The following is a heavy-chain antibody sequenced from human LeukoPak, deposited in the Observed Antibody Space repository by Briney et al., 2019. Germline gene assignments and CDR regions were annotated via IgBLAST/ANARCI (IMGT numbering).Heavy chain of an antibody. CDR2: IIPIFGTA. J-gene: IGHJ5*02. CDR1: GGTFSSYA. CDR3: AGGRVAPWFDP. V-gene: IGHV1-69*13. D-gene: IGHD3-16*01. Sequence: ASVKVSCKASGGTFSSYAISWVRQAPGQGLEWMGGIIPIFGTANYAQKFQGRVTITADESTSTAYMELRSLRSEDTAVYYCAGGRVAPWFDPWGQGTLVTVSS.